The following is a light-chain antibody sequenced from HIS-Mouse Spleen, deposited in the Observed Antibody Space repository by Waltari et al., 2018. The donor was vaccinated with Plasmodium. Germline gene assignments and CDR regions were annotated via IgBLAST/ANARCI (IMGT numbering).Light chain of an antibody. CDR3: CSYAGSSTYVV. J-gene: IGLJ2*01. V-gene: IGLV2-23*01. CDR1: SRYVGRYNL. CDR2: EGS. Sequence: QSALTQPASVSGSPGQSITIPCTGTSRYVGRYNLVPWYQQHPGKAPKLMIYEGSKRPSGVSNRFSGSKSGNTASLTISGLQAEDEADYYCCSYAGSSTYVVFGGGTKLTVL.